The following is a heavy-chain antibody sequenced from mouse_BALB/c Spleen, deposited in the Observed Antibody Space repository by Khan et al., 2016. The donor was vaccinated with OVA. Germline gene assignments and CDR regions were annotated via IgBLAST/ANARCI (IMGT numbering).Heavy chain of an antibody. J-gene: IGHJ3*01. D-gene: IGHD2-2*01. CDR1: GYSFTSYY. CDR2: IDPFSGDT. V-gene: IGHV1S135*01. CDR3: TRHGYVAWFTY. Sequence: EVQLQQSGPELMKPGASVKISCKASGYSFTSYYIHWVIQSHGKSLEWIGYIDPFSGDTTYNQKFKGRATLTVDKSSSTAYIHLSNLTSADSAVYYCTRHGYVAWFTYWGQGTLVTVSA.